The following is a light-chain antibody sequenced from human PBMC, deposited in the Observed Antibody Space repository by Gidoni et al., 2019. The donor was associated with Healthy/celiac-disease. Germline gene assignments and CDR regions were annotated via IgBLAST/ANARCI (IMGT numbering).Light chain of an antibody. V-gene: IGKV1-39*01. CDR3: QQSYSTPRT. CDR1: QSISSY. CDR2: AAS. J-gene: IGKJ2*02. Sequence: DIQMTQSPSSLPASVGDRVTITCRASQSISSYLNWYQQKPGKAPKLLIYAASSLQSGVPSRFSGSGSGTDFTLTISSLQPEDFATYYCQQSYSTPRTFXQXTKLEIK.